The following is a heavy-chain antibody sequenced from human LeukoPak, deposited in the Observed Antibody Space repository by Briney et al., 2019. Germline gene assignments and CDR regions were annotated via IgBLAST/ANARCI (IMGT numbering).Heavy chain of an antibody. CDR2: IYYSGST. J-gene: IGHJ6*03. CDR1: GGSISSSSYY. CDR3: ARLGSGYERSYYYYMDV. Sequence: PSETLSLTCTVSGGSISSSSYYWGWIRQPPGKGLEWIGSIYYSGSTYYNPSLKSRVTISVDTSKNQFSLKLSSVTAADTAVYYCARLGSGYERSYYYYMDVWGKGTTVTISS. D-gene: IGHD5-12*01. V-gene: IGHV4-39*01.